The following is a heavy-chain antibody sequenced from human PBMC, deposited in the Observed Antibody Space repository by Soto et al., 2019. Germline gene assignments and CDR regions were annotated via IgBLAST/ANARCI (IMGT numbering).Heavy chain of an antibody. CDR1: GDSVSSNSAA. CDR2: TYYRSKWYN. Sequence: SQTLSLTCAISGDSVSSNSAAWNWIRQSSSRGLEWLGRTYYRSKWYNDYAVFVKSRITINPDTSKNQFSLQLNSVTPEDTAVYSCARDTAMAVDYYYGMDVWGQGTTVTVS. D-gene: IGHD5-18*01. V-gene: IGHV6-1*01. CDR3: ARDTAMAVDYYYGMDV. J-gene: IGHJ6*02.